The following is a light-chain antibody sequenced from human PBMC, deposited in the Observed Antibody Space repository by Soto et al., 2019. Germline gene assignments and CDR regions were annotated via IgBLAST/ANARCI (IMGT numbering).Light chain of an antibody. J-gene: IGKJ1*01. CDR3: QQYSGPWT. Sequence: DIQMTQSPSTLSASVGDTVTINCRASQNINNWLAWYQQKPGKAPKLLLYEASNLEGGVPRRFSGSGSGTEFTPTISSLQPDDFASYFCQQYSGPWTFGQGTKVEIK. CDR1: QNINNW. CDR2: EAS. V-gene: IGKV1-5*03.